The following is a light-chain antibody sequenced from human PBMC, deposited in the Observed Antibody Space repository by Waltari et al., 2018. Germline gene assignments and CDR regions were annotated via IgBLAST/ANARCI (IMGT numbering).Light chain of an antibody. CDR1: QTINTD. CDR3: QQSQGFPYT. J-gene: IGKJ2*01. V-gene: IGKV1-39*01. CDR2: AAS. Sequence: DIQMTQSPSSLSAPVGDRVTITCRASQTINTDLNWYQQKPGKAPYLLISAASSLQSWVPSRFRGSGSGTDFTLTSSNLKPEGFATYFCQQSQGFPYTFGQGTKLEI.